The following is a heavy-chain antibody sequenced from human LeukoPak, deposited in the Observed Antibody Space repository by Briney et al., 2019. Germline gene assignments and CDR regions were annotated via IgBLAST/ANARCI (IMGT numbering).Heavy chain of an antibody. D-gene: IGHD2-2*01. J-gene: IGHJ3*02. CDR3: ERNYCSSTSCYSPDAFDI. CDR1: GGSISSYY. V-gene: IGHV4-4*09. Sequence: NTSETLSLTCTVSGGSISSYYWSWIRQPPGKGLEWIGYIYTSGSTNYNPSLKSRVTISVDTSKNQFSLKLSSVTAADTAVYYCERNYCSSTSCYSPDAFDIWGQGTMVTVSS. CDR2: IYTSGST.